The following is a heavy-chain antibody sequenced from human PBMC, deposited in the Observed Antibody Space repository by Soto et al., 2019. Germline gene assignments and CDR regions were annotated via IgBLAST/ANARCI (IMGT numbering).Heavy chain of an antibody. CDR1: GFTVSSNY. Sequence: GGSLRLSCAASGFTVSSNYMSWVRQAPGKGLEWVSVIYSGGSANYADSVKGRFTISRDDSKNTLYLQMNSLRAEDTAVYYCVRDDYGLDVWGRGTAVTVSS. CDR2: IYSGGSA. V-gene: IGHV3-53*01. J-gene: IGHJ6*02. CDR3: VRDDYGLDV.